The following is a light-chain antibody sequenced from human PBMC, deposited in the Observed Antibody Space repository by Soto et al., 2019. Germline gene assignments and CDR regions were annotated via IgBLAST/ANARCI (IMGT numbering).Light chain of an antibody. CDR2: EAT. V-gene: IGLV2-23*01. CDR3: CSYAGSGTYV. Sequence: QSALTQPASVSGSPGQSITISCTGSSSDVGSYDLVSWYQQHPGKAPKLIIHEATKRPSGVSNRFSGSKSGNTASLTISGLQAEDEADYYCCSYAGSGTYVFGIGTKLTVL. J-gene: IGLJ1*01. CDR1: SSDVGSYDL.